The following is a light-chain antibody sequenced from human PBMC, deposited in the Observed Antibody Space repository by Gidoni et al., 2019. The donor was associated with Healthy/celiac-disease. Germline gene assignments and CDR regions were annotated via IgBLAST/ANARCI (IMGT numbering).Light chain of an antibody. J-gene: IGLJ3*02. CDR3: SSYTSSSTRV. Sequence: QSALTQPASVSGSPGQSITISCTGTSSDVGGYNSVSWYQQHPGKAPKLMMYDVSNRPSGVSNRFSGSKSGNTASLTISGLQAEDEADYYCSSYTSSSTRVFGGGTKLTVL. CDR2: DVS. CDR1: SSDVGGYNS. V-gene: IGLV2-14*01.